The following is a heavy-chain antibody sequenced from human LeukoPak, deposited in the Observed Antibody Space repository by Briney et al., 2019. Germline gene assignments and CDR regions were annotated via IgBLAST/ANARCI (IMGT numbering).Heavy chain of an antibody. D-gene: IGHD3-22*01. CDR2: IRRKAHGGTT. CDR3: TRVTYYYDNSGYFHFDS. J-gene: IGHJ4*02. V-gene: IGHV3-49*04. CDR1: GFTFGDYA. Sequence: GSLRLSCTPSGFTFGDYAMSWVRQAPGKGLEWVSFIRRKAHGGTTEYAASVKGRFSSSRDDSKSIAYLQMNSLKTEDTAVYFCTRVTYYYDNSGYFHFDSWGQGSLVTVSS.